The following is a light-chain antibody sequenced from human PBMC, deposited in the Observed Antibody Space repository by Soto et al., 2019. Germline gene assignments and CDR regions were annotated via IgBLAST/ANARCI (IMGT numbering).Light chain of an antibody. V-gene: IGKV3-11*01. CDR3: QQYGSSPPYT. CDR2: DAS. CDR1: QSVSSY. Sequence: EIVLTQSPATLSLSPGERATLSCRASQSVSSYLAWYQQKPGQAPRLLIYDASNRATGIPARFSGSGSGTDCTLTISSLEPEDFAVYYCQQYGSSPPYTFGQGTKLEIK. J-gene: IGKJ2*01.